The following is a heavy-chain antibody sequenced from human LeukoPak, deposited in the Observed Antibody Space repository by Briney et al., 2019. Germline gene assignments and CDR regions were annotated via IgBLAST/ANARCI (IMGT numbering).Heavy chain of an antibody. V-gene: IGHV4-4*07. Sequence: PSETLSLTCTVSGGSISSYYWSWIRQPAGKGLEWIGRIYTSGSTNYNPSLKSRVTISVDKSKNQFSLKLSSVTAADTAVYYCARGVQYYDFWSGRYYYMDVWGKGTTVIVSS. CDR1: GGSISSYY. J-gene: IGHJ6*03. D-gene: IGHD3-3*01. CDR2: IYTSGST. CDR3: ARGVQYYDFWSGRYYYMDV.